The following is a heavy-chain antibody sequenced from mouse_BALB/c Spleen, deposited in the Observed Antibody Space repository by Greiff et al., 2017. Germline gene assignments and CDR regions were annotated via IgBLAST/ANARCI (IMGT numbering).Heavy chain of an antibody. V-gene: IGHV5-6-4*01. CDR1: GFTFSSYT. CDR2: ISSGGSYT. Sequence: EVKVVESGGGLVKPGGSLKLSCAASGFTFSSYTMSWVRQTPEKRLEWVATISSGGSYTYYPDSVKGRFTISRDNAKNTLYLQMSSLKSEDTAMYYCTRGDYGSSYGFAYWGQGTLVTVSA. D-gene: IGHD1-1*01. CDR3: TRGDYGSSYGFAY. J-gene: IGHJ3*01.